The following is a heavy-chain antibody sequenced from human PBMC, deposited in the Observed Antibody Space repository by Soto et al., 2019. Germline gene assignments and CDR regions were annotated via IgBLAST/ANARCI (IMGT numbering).Heavy chain of an antibody. J-gene: IGHJ4*02. CDR3: ARYNAASGTYYFDY. CDR1: GGSISSYY. Sequence: TSETLSLTCTVSGGSISSYYWSWIRRPPGKGLEWIGYIYYSGSTNYNPSLKSRVTISVDNSKNQFSLNLNSVTAADTAVYYCARYNAASGTYYFDYWGQGTLVTVSS. V-gene: IGHV4-59*12. D-gene: IGHD6-13*01. CDR2: IYYSGST.